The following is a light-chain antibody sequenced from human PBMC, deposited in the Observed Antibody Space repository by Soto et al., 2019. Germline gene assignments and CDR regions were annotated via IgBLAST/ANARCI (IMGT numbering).Light chain of an antibody. V-gene: IGKV1-5*01. Sequence: DIQMTQSPSTLSASVGDRVTITCRASQSISSWLAWYQQKPGKAPKLLIYDSSSLESGVPSRFSGGGSGTKFTLTISRLQPDDFPTYYCQQYNSYPAFGQGTKV. CDR1: QSISSW. J-gene: IGKJ1*01. CDR3: QQYNSYPA. CDR2: DSS.